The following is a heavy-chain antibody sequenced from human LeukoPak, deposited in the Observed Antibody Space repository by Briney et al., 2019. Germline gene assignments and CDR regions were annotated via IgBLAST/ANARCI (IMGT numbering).Heavy chain of an antibody. Sequence: SETLSLTCAVYGGSFSGYYWSWIRQPPGKGLEWIGSIYYSGSTYYNPSLKSRVTISVDTSKNQFSLKLSSVTAADTAVYYCASPRGYYDSSGYYQHWSQGTLVTVSS. D-gene: IGHD3-22*01. CDR1: GGSFSGYY. CDR3: ASPRGYYDSSGYYQH. J-gene: IGHJ1*01. CDR2: IYYSGST. V-gene: IGHV4-34*01.